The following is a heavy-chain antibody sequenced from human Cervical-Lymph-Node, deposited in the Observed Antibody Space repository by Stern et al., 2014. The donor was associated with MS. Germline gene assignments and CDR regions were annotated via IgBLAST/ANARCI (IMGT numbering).Heavy chain of an antibody. Sequence: QVQLQESGPGLVKPSQTLSLTCSVSGGSISSGGYYWSWIRQHPGKGLEWIGHSYYSGTPYYNPSLQSRVSISLDASKQQFSLKLTSVTAADTAVYFCARAIPALRYWGQGILVTVSS. D-gene: IGHD2-2*02. CDR1: GGSISSGGYY. V-gene: IGHV4-31*03. J-gene: IGHJ4*02. CDR2: SYYSGTP. CDR3: ARAIPALRY.